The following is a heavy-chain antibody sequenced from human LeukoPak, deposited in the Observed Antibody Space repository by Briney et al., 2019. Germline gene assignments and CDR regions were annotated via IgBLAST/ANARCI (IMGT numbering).Heavy chain of an antibody. Sequence: GGSLRLSCAASGFTFINYGMHWVRRAPGKGLEWVAVAWYDGSNKYYADSVKGRFTISRDSSKNTLYLLMNSLRAEDTAVYYCAKDRDTAMEIEYWGQGTVVTVSS. CDR2: AWYDGSNK. CDR1: GFTFINYG. J-gene: IGHJ4*02. CDR3: AKDRDTAMEIEY. V-gene: IGHV3-33*06. D-gene: IGHD5-18*01.